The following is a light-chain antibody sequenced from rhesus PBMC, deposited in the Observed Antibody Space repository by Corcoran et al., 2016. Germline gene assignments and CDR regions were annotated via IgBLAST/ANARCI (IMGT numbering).Light chain of an antibody. V-gene: IGLV3S11*01. CDR1: ILKVFY. CDR2: GNI. J-gene: IGLJ1*01. CDR3: GSWNNSGDHYI. Sequence: SSGLTQEPALSVALGHTVRKTCQGDILKVFYTSWYQQKPGQVPVLVIYGNINRPSGIAGRFSGSWSGNTGSLTITGAQVEDEADYYCGSWNNSGDHYIFGPGTRLTVL.